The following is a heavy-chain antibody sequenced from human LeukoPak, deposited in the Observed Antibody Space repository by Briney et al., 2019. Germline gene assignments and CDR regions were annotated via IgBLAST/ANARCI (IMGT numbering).Heavy chain of an antibody. CDR2: IIPILGIA. CDR3: AKHGSGSYSQIYYYGMDV. J-gene: IGHJ6*02. Sequence: SVKVSCKASGGTFSSYAISWVRQAPGQGLEWMGRIIPILGIANYAQKFQGRVTITADKSTSTAYMELSSLRSEDTAVYYCAKHGSGSYSQIYYYGMDVWGQGTTVTVSS. V-gene: IGHV1-69*04. CDR1: GGTFSSYA. D-gene: IGHD3-10*01.